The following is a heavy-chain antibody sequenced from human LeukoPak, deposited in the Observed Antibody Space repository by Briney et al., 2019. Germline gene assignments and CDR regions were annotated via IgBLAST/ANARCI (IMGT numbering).Heavy chain of an antibody. V-gene: IGHV7-4-1*02. CDR2: INTNTGNP. CDR1: GYTFTSYA. CDR3: ARDLYRYCSGGSCHLFGY. D-gene: IGHD2-15*01. Sequence: ASVKVSCKASGYTFTSYAMNWVRQAPGQGLEWMGWINTNTGNPTYAQGFTGRFVFSLDTSVSTAYLQISSLKAEDTAVYYCARDLYRYCSGGSCHLFGYWGQGTLVTVSS. J-gene: IGHJ4*02.